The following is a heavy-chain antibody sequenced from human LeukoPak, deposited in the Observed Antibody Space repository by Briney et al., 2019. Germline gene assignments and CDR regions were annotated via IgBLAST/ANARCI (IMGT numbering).Heavy chain of an antibody. CDR1: GFTFSGSA. Sequence: GGSLRLSCAASGFTFSGSAMHWVRQASGKGLEWVGRIRSKANSYATAYAASVKGRFTISRDDSKDTAYLQMNSLKTEDTAVYYCTRPSVYGDPRGAFDPWGQGTLVTVSS. D-gene: IGHD4-17*01. J-gene: IGHJ5*02. V-gene: IGHV3-73*01. CDR3: TRPSVYGDPRGAFDP. CDR2: IRSKANSYAT.